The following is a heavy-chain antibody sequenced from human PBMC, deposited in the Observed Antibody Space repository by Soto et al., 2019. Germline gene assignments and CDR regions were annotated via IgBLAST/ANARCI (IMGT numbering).Heavy chain of an antibody. CDR3: ARGELDRTIDY. D-gene: IGHD1-1*01. J-gene: IGHJ4*02. CDR1: GFTLSSRS. CDR2: ISGSSTTI. V-gene: IGHV3-48*02. Sequence: EVQLVESGGGSVQPGGSLRLSCAAPGFTLSSRSMNWVRQAPGKGLEWVAYISGSSTTIYYADSVKGRFTISRDKAKKAVYLQMNSLRDEDTAVYYCARGELDRTIDYWGQGTLVTVSS.